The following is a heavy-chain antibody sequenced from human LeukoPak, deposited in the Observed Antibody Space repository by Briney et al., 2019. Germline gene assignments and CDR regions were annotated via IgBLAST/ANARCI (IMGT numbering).Heavy chain of an antibody. J-gene: IGHJ4*02. V-gene: IGHV4-39*01. CDR1: GGSISSSNYY. CDR3: ILGGKLDY. Sequence: KPSETLSLTCTVSGGSISSSNYYRGWIRQPPGKGLEWIGGIYHTGSTHYNPSLKSRVTISVDTSKNQLSLRLSSVTAADTALYYCILGGKLDYCGQGILVTVSS. CDR2: IYHTGST. D-gene: IGHD3-10*01.